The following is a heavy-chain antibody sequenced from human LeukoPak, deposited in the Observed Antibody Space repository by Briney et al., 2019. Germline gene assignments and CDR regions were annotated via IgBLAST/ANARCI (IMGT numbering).Heavy chain of an antibody. CDR2: IYPGDSDT. CDR3: ARREWVGTSDYFDY. CDR1: GYTFVSYG. Sequence: GASVKVSCKASGYTFVSYGINWVRQAPGQGPEWMGLIYPGDSDTRYSPSFQGQVTISADKSISTAYLQRSSLKASDTAMYYCARREWVGTSDYFDYWGQGTLVTVSS. D-gene: IGHD3-3*01. J-gene: IGHJ4*02. V-gene: IGHV5-51*01.